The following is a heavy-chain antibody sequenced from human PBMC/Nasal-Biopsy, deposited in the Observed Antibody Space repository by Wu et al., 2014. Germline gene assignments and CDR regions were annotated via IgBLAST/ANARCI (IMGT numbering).Heavy chain of an antibody. D-gene: IGHD4-23*01. V-gene: IGHV2-5*02. Sequence: LVKPTQTLTLTCTLSGLSVSANAVGVGWIRQSPGKALEWLAATYWDDDKRYSPSLMNRLTISRDTSKNQVVLTMTDMDPLDTGTYFCARRVWAPPTTMDGIGWFDPWGQGIFVTVSS. CDR2: TYWDDDK. CDR1: GLSVSANAVG. CDR3: ARRVWAPPTTMDGIGWFDP. J-gene: IGHJ5*02.